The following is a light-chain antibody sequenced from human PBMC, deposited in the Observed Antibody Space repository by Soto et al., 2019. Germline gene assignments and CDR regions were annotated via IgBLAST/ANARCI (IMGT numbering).Light chain of an antibody. CDR3: QQSYNIQALT. CDR1: QNIRNY. CDR2: GAA. J-gene: IGKJ4*01. Sequence: DIQMTQSPSSLSASVGDRVAITCRASQNIRNYLNWYQQKPGKAPRVLIYGAASLQTRVPSRFSGSGSGTNFSLTINSLQPEEYATYYCQQSYNIQALTFGGGTKVEIK. V-gene: IGKV1-39*01.